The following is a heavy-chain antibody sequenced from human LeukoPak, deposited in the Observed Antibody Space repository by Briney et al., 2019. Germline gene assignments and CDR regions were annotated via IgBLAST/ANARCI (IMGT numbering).Heavy chain of an antibody. J-gene: IGHJ6*04. Sequence: GGSLRLSCAASGFTFSDYYMSWIRQAPGRGREWVSYISSSSSYTNYADSVKGRFTISRDNAKNSLYLQMNSLRAEDAAVYYCARGDYDILTGYPYGYYYYGMDVWGKGTTVTVSS. CDR3: ARGDYDILTGYPYGYYYYGMDV. D-gene: IGHD3-9*01. CDR1: GFTFSDYY. CDR2: ISSSSSYT. V-gene: IGHV3-11*06.